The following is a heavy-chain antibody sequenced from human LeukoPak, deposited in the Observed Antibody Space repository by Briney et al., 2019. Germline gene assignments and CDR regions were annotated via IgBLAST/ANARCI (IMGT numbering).Heavy chain of an antibody. Sequence: SETLSLTCSVSAGSISSRNYYWGWIRQPPGKGLEWIGYIYYSGSTNYNPSLKSRVTISVDTSKNQFSLKLSSVTAADTAVYYCARRVRKDGYYYYMDVWGKGTTVTVSS. D-gene: IGHD1-14*01. V-gene: IGHV4-61*05. CDR2: IYYSGST. CDR3: ARRVRKDGYYYYMDV. J-gene: IGHJ6*03. CDR1: AGSISSRNYY.